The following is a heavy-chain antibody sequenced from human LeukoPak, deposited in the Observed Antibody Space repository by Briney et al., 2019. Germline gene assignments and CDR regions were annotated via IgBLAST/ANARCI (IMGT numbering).Heavy chain of an antibody. CDR1: GYTFTSYG. V-gene: IGHV1-18*01. Sequence: ASVTVSFKASGYTFTSYGISWVRQAPGQGLEWMGWISAYNGNTNYAQKLQGRVTMTTDTSTSTAYMELRSLRSDDTAVYYCARERGFYDSSGYYPSPSDYWGQGTLVTVSS. D-gene: IGHD3-22*01. CDR2: ISAYNGNT. J-gene: IGHJ4*02. CDR3: ARERGFYDSSGYYPSPSDY.